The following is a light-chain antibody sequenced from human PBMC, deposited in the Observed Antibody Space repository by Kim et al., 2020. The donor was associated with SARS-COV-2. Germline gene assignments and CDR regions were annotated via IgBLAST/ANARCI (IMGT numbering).Light chain of an antibody. CDR2: DDY. CDR3: QSYDTGLSGII. CDR1: NSNIGAGYE. Sequence: QSITISCTGSNSNIGAGYEVHWYQQLPGTAPKLLIYDDYNRPSGVPDRFSGSRSATSASLAITGLQAEDEADYYCQSYDTGLSGIIFGGGTQLTVL. J-gene: IGLJ2*01. V-gene: IGLV1-40*01.